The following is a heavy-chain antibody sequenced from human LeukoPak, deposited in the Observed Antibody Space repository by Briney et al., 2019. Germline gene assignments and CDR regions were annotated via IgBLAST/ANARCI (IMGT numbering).Heavy chain of an antibody. J-gene: IGHJ4*02. Sequence: PGGSLRLSCVASGFTFSTSAMHWVRQAPGKGLEWVAFIRYDGSNKYYADSVKGRFTISRDNSKNTLYLQMNSLRAEDTAVYYCAKDRRIQLWLIHYWGQGTLVTVSS. D-gene: IGHD5-18*01. CDR3: AKDRRIQLWLIHY. V-gene: IGHV3-30*02. CDR1: GFTFSTSA. CDR2: IRYDGSNK.